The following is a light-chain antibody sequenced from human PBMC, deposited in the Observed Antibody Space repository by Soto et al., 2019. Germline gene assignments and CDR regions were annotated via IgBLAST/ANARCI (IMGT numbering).Light chain of an antibody. J-gene: IGLJ2*01. CDR2: EVN. CDR1: SSDVGGYNF. Sequence: QSALTQPPSASGSPGQSVTISCSGTSSDVGGYNFVSWYQQDPDRAPKLIIYEVNKRPSGVPDRFSGSKSGNTASLTVSGLQAEDEADYYCSSYAGSHNLVFGGGTKLTV. V-gene: IGLV2-8*01. CDR3: SSYAGSHNLV.